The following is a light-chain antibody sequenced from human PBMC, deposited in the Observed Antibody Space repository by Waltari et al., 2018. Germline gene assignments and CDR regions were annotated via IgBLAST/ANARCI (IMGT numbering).Light chain of an antibody. CDR1: QSVRSRY. CDR2: GAS. CDR3: QQYGSSPQM. V-gene: IGKV3-20*01. J-gene: IGKJ1*01. Sequence: EIVLTQSPGTLSLSPGERGPLSCRASQSVRSRYLAWYQQQPGQAPRLRIYGASSRATGIPDRFSGSGSGTDFTLTISRLEPEDCADYYCQQYGSSPQMFGQGTKVEIK.